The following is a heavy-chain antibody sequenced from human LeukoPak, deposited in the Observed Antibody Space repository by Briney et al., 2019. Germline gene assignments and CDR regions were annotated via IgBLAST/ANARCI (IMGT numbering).Heavy chain of an antibody. CDR3: TRDGRFGELCVYYYYYMDV. CDR2: IRCKAYGATT. D-gene: IGHD3-10*01. CDR1: GFTFGDYS. Sequence: TLRLSCTASGFTFGDYSMSWVRQAPGKGLEWVGFIRCKAYGATTEYAASVKGRFTISRDDSKSIAYLQMNSLKTEDTAVYYCTRDGRFGELCVYYYYYMDVWGKGTTVTISS. J-gene: IGHJ6*03. V-gene: IGHV3-49*04.